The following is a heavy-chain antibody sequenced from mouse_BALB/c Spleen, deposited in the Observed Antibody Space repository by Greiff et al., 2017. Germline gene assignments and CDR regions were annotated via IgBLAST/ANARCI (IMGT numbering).Heavy chain of an antibody. CDR3: ARRDGNYGYFDV. CDR1: GFTFSSFG. CDR2: ISSGSSTI. J-gene: IGHJ1*01. Sequence: EVHLVESGGGLVQPGGSRKLSCAASGFTFSSFGMHWVRQAPEKGLEWVAYISSGSSTIYYADTVKGRFTISRDNPKNTLFLQMTSLRSEDTAMYYCARRDGNYGYFDVWGAGTTVTVAS. D-gene: IGHD2-1*01. V-gene: IGHV5-17*02.